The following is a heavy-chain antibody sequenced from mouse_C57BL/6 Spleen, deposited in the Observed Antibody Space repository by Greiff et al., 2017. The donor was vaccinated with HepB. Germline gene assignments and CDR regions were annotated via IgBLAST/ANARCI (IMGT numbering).Heavy chain of an antibody. CDR3: ARRGNYYGSRRGYFDV. CDR1: GYTFTSYD. D-gene: IGHD1-1*01. CDR2: IYPRDGST. V-gene: IGHV1-85*01. J-gene: IGHJ1*03. Sequence: QVQLQQSGPELVKPGASVKLSCKASGYTFTSYDINWVKQRPGQGLEWIGWIYPRDGSTKYNEKFKGKATLTVDTSSSTAYMELHSLTSEDSAVYFCARRGNYYGSRRGYFDVWGTGTTVTVSS.